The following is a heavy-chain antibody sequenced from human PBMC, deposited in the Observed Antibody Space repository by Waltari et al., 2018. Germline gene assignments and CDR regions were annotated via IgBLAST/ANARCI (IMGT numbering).Heavy chain of an antibody. CDR1: GDYISSYY. V-gene: IGHV4-59*08. CDR3: ARALVTTRIYFDY. D-gene: IGHD5-12*01. Sequence: QVQLQESGPGLVKPSETLSPTCAVSGDYISSYYWSWIRRPPGKGLERIAYLCYTGSTNYNPSLKMRVTFAVHTAKNQFSLKLSSATDADTAVYYCARALVTTRIYFDYWGLGTLVTVSS. CDR2: LCYTGST. J-gene: IGHJ4*02.